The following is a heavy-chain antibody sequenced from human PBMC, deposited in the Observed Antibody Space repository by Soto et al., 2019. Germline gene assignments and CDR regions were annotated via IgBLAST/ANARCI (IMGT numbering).Heavy chain of an antibody. CDR3: ARDKRDLRFLEWSYYFDY. CDR1: GFTFSSCA. D-gene: IGHD3-3*01. J-gene: IGHJ4*02. Sequence: QVQLVESGGGVVQPGRSLRLSCAASGFTFSSCAMHWVRQAPGKGLEWVALISYDGSNKYYADSVKGRFTISRDNSKNTLYLQMNSRRAEDTAVYYCARDKRDLRFLEWSYYFDYWGQGTLVTVSS. V-gene: IGHV3-30-3*01. CDR2: ISYDGSNK.